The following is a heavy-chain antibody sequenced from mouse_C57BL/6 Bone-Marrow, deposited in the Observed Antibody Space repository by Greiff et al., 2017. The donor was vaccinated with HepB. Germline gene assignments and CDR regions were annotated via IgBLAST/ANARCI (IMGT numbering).Heavy chain of an antibody. J-gene: IGHJ4*01. CDR3: AIFAYYSNYDYAMDY. CDR2: IWSGGST. CDR1: GFSLTSYG. V-gene: IGHV2-2*01. D-gene: IGHD2-5*01. Sequence: QVQLKESGPGLVQPSQSLSITCTVSGFSLTSYGVHWVRQSPGKGLEWLGVIWSGGSTDYNAAFISRLSISKDNSKCQVFFKMNSLQADDTAIYYCAIFAYYSNYDYAMDYWGQGTSVTVSS.